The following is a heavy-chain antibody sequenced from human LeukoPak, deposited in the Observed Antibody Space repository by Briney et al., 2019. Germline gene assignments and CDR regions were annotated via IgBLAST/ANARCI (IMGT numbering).Heavy chain of an antibody. V-gene: IGHV1-18*01. CDR1: GYTFTSYG. J-gene: IGHJ6*02. CDR3: ARAGIAVADLYYYYYGMDV. Sequence: ASVKVSCTASGYTFTSYGISWVRQAPGQGLEWMGWISAYNGNTNYAQKLQGRVTMTTDTSTSTAYMELRSLRSDDTAVYYCARAGIAVADLYYYYYGMDVWGQGTTVTVSS. D-gene: IGHD6-19*01. CDR2: ISAYNGNT.